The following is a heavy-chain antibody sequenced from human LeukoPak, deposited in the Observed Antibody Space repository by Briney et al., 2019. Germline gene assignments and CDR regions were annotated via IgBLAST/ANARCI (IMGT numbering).Heavy chain of an antibody. V-gene: IGHV3-21*01. D-gene: IGHD2-15*01. CDR1: GFTFSSYS. CDR2: ITSSSSYI. CDR3: ARDRRCSGGSCYADY. Sequence: PGGSLRLSCAASGFTFSSYSMNWVRQAPGKGLEWVSSITSSSSYIYCADSVKGRFTISRYNAKNSLYLQMNSLRAEDTAVYYCARDRRCSGGSCYADYWGQGTLVTVSS. J-gene: IGHJ4*02.